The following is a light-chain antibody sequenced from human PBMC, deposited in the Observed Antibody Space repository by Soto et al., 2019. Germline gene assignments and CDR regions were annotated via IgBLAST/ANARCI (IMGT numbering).Light chain of an antibody. V-gene: IGLV2-14*01. Sequence: SALTQPPSASGSPGQSVTISCTGTSSDVGGYNYVSWYQQHPGKAPKLMIYEVTNRPSGVSDRFSGSKSDNTASLTISGLQAEDEADYYCSSYTISSTWVFGGGTKVTVL. CDR3: SSYTISSTWV. CDR2: EVT. J-gene: IGLJ3*02. CDR1: SSDVGGYNY.